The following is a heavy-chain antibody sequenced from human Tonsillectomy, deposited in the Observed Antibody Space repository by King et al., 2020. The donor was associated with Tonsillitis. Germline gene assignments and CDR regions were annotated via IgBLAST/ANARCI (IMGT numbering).Heavy chain of an antibody. CDR3: ARGGGPYCSSTSCYTKNAFDI. Sequence: VQLVESGGGLVKPGGSLRLSCAASGFTFSDYYMSWIRQAPGKGLEWVSYISSSCSTIYYADSVKGRFTISRDNAKNSLYLQMNSLRAADTAVYYCARGGGPYCSSTSCYTKNAFDIWGQGTMVTVSS. V-gene: IGHV3-11*01. CDR1: GFTFSDYY. J-gene: IGHJ3*02. D-gene: IGHD2-2*02. CDR2: ISSSCSTI.